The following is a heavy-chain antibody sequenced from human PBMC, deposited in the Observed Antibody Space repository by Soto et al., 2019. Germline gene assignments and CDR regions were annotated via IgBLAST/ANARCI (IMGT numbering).Heavy chain of an antibody. CDR1: GGTFSSYA. CDR3: ASAWGPSYYYGMDV. CDR2: IIPIFGTA. J-gene: IGHJ6*02. Sequence: QVQLVQSGAEVKKPGSSVKVSCKASGGTFSSYAISWVRQAPGQGLEWMGGIIPIFGTADYAQKFQGRVAIAADAPTSTAYMELSSLRSEDTAVYYCASAWGPSYYYGMDVWGQGTTVTVSS. V-gene: IGHV1-69*12. D-gene: IGHD3-16*01.